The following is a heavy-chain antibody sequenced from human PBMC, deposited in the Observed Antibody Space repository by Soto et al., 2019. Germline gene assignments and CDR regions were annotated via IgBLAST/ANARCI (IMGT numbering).Heavy chain of an antibody. CDR2: IYYSGST. CDR1: GGSISSSSYY. V-gene: IGHV4-39*01. Sequence: PSETLSLTCTVSGGSISSSSYYWGWIRQPPGKGLDWIGCIYYSGSTYYNPSLKSRVTISVDTSKNQFSLKLSSVTAADTAVYYCANIPTHRAHLNRERNRTGHPWGQGTLVTVSS. J-gene: IGHJ5*02. D-gene: IGHD1-1*01. CDR3: ANIPTHRAHLNRERNRTGHP.